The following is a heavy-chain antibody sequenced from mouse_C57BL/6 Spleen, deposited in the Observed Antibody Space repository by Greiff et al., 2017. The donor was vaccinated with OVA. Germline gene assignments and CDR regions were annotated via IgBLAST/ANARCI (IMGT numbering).Heavy chain of an antibody. D-gene: IGHD1-1*01. CDR2: IDPSDSNT. V-gene: IGHV1-69*01. CDR1: GYTFTSYW. J-gene: IGHJ4*01. CDR3: ARGGSSSYYYAMDY. Sequence: QVQLQQPGAELVMPGASVKLSCKASGYTFTSYWMHWVKQRPGQGLEWIGEIDPSDSNTNYNQKFKGKSTLTVDKSSSTAYMQLSSLTSEDSAVYYGARGGSSSYYYAMDYWGQGTSVTVSS.